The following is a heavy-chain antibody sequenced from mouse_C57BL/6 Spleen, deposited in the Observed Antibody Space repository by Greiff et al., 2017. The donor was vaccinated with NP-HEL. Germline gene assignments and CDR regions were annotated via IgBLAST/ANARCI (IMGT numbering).Heavy chain of an antibody. Sequence: VQLQQSGPELVKPGASVKISCKASGYTFTDYYMNWVKQSHGKSLEWIGDINPNNGGTSYIQKFKGKATLTVDKSSSTAYMELRSLTSEDSAVYYCARNPLYYYGSSYWYFDVWGTGTTVTVSS. D-gene: IGHD1-1*01. CDR2: INPNNGGT. V-gene: IGHV1-26*01. J-gene: IGHJ1*03. CDR1: GYTFTDYY. CDR3: ARNPLYYYGSSYWYFDV.